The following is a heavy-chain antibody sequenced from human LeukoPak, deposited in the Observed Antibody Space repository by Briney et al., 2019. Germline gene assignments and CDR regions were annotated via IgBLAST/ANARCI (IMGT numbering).Heavy chain of an antibody. D-gene: IGHD1-26*01. J-gene: IGHJ4*02. V-gene: IGHV1-69*13. Sequence: SVKVSCKASGGTFSSYAISWVRQAPGQGLEWMGGIIPIFGTANYAQKFQGRVTITADESTSTAYMELSSLRSEDTAVYYCARGKDIDAGSYLAPLDYWGQGTLVTVSS. CDR3: ARGKDIDAGSYLAPLDY. CDR2: IIPIFGTA. CDR1: GGTFSSYA.